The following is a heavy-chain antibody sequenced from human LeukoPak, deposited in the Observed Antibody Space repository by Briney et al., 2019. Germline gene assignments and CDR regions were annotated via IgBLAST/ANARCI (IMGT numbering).Heavy chain of an antibody. D-gene: IGHD5-24*01. J-gene: IGHJ4*02. CDR3: ARDLRWGYYFDY. CDR2: IRYDGSNK. V-gene: IGHV3-30*02. CDR1: GFTFSSYG. Sequence: GGSLRLSCAASGFTFSSYGMHWVRQAPGKGLEWVAFIRYDGSNKYFADSVKGRFTISRDNSKNTLYLQMNSLRAEDTAVYYCARDLRWGYYFDYWGQGTLVTVSS.